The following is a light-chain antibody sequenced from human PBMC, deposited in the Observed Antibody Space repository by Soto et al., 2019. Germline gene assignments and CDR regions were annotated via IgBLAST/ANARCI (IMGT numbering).Light chain of an antibody. J-gene: IGKJ5*01. V-gene: IGKV3-11*01. CDR2: DAS. CDR3: QQRSNWPIT. Sequence: EIVLTQSPATLSLSPGERATLSCRASQSVSSYLAWYQQKPVQAPRLLIYDASNRATGIPARFSGSGSGTDCTLTISSLEPEDFAVYYCQQRSNWPITFGQGTRLEIK. CDR1: QSVSSY.